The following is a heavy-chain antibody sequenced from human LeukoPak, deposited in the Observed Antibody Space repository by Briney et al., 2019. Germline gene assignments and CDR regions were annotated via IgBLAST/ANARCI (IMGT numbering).Heavy chain of an antibody. CDR2: IWYDGSNK. Sequence: GRSLRLSCAASGFTFSSYGMHWVRQAPGKGLEWVAVIWYDGSNKYYADSVKGRFTISRDNSKNTLYLQMNSLRAEDTAVYYCAKYLSAKGPPYGLDVWGQGTTVTVSS. CDR3: AKYLSAKGPPYGLDV. V-gene: IGHV3-33*06. J-gene: IGHJ6*02. CDR1: GFTFSSYG.